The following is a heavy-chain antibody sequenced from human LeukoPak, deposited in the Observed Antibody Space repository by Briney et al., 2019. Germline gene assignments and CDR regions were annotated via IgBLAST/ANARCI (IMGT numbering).Heavy chain of an antibody. CDR1: GGSISSYY. Sequence: SETLSLTCTVSGGSISSYYWSWIRQPPGKGLEWIGYIYYSGSTNYNPSLKSRVTISVDTSKNQFSLKLSSVTAADTAVYYCARDDTTGGNFDYWGQGTLVTASS. CDR2: IYYSGST. V-gene: IGHV4-59*12. CDR3: ARDDTTGGNFDY. J-gene: IGHJ4*02. D-gene: IGHD1-1*01.